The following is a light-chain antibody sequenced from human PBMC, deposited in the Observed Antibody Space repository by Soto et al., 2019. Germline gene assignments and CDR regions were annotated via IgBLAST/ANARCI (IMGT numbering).Light chain of an antibody. J-gene: IGLJ1*01. Sequence: QSVLTQPASVSGSPGHSITISCTGTSSGGGGYNYVFWYQQHPGKAPKLMFYEVSNRPSGVSNRFSGSKSGNTASLTISGLQAEDEADYYCSSYTSSSSYVFGTGTKVTVL. CDR3: SSYTSSSSYV. V-gene: IGLV2-14*01. CDR2: EVS. CDR1: SSGGGGYNY.